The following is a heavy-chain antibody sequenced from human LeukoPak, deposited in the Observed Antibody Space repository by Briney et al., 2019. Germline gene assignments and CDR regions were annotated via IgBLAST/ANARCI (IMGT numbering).Heavy chain of an antibody. D-gene: IGHD3-3*02. V-gene: IGHV4-38-2*02. J-gene: IGHJ5*02. Sequence: SETLSLTCTVSDYSISSGYGYYWGWIRQPPGKGLEWIGNIYHSGITYYNHFNSSLKSRVTISIDTCKNQFSLKLSSVTAADTAVYYCARDPLADNWFDPWGQGTLVTVSS. CDR1: DYSISSGYGYY. CDR2: IYHSGIT. CDR3: ARDPLADNWFDP.